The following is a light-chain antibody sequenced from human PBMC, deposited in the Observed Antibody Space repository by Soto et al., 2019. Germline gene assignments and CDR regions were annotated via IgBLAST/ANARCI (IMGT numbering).Light chain of an antibody. CDR1: QSVLYSSNNNNY. V-gene: IGKV4-1*01. CDR2: WAS. J-gene: IGKJ4*01. Sequence: DIVMTQSPDSVAVSLGERATFNCKSSQSVLYSSNNNNYLAWYQQKPGQPPRLLIYWASTRESGVPDRFIGSGSGTDFTLTISSLQAEDVAVYYCQQYYSTPLTFGGGTKVEIK. CDR3: QQYYSTPLT.